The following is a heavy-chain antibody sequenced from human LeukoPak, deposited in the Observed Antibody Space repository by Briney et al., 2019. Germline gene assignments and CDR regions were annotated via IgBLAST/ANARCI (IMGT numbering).Heavy chain of an antibody. CDR1: GFTLSDYG. J-gene: IGHJ2*01. D-gene: IGHD6-6*01. CDR2: IHNDGSTT. V-gene: IGHV3-74*01. CDR3: AREVVDTISSSWYFDL. Sequence: GGSLRLSCAASGFTLSDYGMHWVRQAPGKGLVWLSHIHNDGSTTTYAASVKDRFTIYRENAKNSLYLHMNSLRAGDTAVYYCAREVVDTISSSWYFDLWGRGTLVTVSS.